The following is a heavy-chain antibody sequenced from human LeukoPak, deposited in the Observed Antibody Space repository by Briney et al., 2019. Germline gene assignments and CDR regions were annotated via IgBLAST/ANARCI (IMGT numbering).Heavy chain of an antibody. J-gene: IGHJ4*02. V-gene: IGHV1-2*02. D-gene: IGHD1-26*01. Sequence: ASVKVSCKASGYTFTDFYMHWVRQAPGQGLEWMGWINPNSGGTNYAQKFQGRVTMTRDTSTSTVYMELSSLRSEDTAVYYCARESVGAFDYWGQGTLVTVSS. CDR3: ARESVGAFDY. CDR1: GYTFTDFY. CDR2: INPNSGGT.